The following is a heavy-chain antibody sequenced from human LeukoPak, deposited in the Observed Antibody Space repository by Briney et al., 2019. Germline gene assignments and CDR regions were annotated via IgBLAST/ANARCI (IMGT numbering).Heavy chain of an antibody. V-gene: IGHV4-34*01. CDR3: ASGGITMAVIGPYFDL. Sequence: SETLSLTCAVYGGSFSGYYWSWIRQPPGKGLEWIGEINHSGSTNYNPSLRSRVTISVDTSKNQFSLKLSSVTAADTAVYYCASGGITMAVIGPYFDLWGRGTLVTVSS. D-gene: IGHD3-10*01. J-gene: IGHJ2*01. CDR1: GGSFSGYY. CDR2: INHSGST.